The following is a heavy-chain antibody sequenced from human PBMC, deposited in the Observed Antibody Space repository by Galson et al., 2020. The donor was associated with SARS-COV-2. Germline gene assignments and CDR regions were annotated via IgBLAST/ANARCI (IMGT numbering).Heavy chain of an antibody. CDR1: GFTFRSYD. Sequence: GGYLRLSCAASGFTFRSYDMNWVRQAPGKGLEWITNIRSSNSETFYADSVKGRFIISRDNVKNVLSLQMNSLRDDDTAVYFCARDAYYAFDLWGQGTVVTVSS. D-gene: IGHD1-26*01. V-gene: IGHV3-48*02. J-gene: IGHJ3*01. CDR3: ARDAYYAFDL. CDR2: IRSSNSET.